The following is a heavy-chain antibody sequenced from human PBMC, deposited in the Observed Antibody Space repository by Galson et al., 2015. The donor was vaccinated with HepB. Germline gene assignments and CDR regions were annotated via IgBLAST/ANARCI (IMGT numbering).Heavy chain of an antibody. D-gene: IGHD2/OR15-2a*01. CDR2: ISGTGSGS. J-gene: IGHJ4*02. Sequence: ETLSLTCSVSGDSITSYYWNWVRQAPGKGLEWVSVISGTGSGSDYADSVKGRFTIARDNSRTTVYLQMNSLRAEDTALYYCATVAGFRYLDYWGQGILVTVSS. CDR1: GDSITSYY. CDR3: ATVAGFRYLDY. V-gene: IGHV3-23*01.